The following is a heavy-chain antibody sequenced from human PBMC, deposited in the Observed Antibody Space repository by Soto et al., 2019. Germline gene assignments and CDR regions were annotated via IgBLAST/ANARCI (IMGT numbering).Heavy chain of an antibody. D-gene: IGHD3-22*01. CDR1: GGSVSGYY. Sequence: PSETLSLTCAVDGGSVSGYYWTWIRQPPGKGLEWIGEINHSGNTNYNPSLESRVTMSVDTSKNHFSLKVTSVSAADTAIYYCARDYHYDSRGHPGAYYYGMDVWGQGTTVTVSS. J-gene: IGHJ6*02. CDR3: ARDYHYDSRGHPGAYYYGMDV. V-gene: IGHV4-34*01. CDR2: INHSGNT.